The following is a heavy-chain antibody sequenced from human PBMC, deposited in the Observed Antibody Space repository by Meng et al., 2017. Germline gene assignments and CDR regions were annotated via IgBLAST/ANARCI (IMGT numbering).Heavy chain of an antibody. CDR2: INVYSGIT. Sequence: LVQSGAVVKKPVVAVTVSCDTSGYTLISDGFAWVRQTPEQGLEWLGWINVYSGITNYAQKFQGRVTMTTDTSTRTGYMELTSLTSDDTATYYCATRGNPYLNCWGQGTLVTVSS. CDR1: GYTLISDG. J-gene: IGHJ4*02. CDR3: ATRGNPYLNC. V-gene: IGHV1-18*01.